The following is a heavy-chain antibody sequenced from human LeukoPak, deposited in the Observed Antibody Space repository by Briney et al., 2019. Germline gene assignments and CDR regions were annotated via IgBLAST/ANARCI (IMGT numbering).Heavy chain of an antibody. Sequence: SGTLSLTCAVSGGSISYNNWWSWVRQSPGKGLEWIGEISHTGDTNCNPSLKSRLTMSVDKSKNQYSLKLNSVTAADTAVYYCATYYDTSGYKWDYWGQGTLVTVSS. J-gene: IGHJ4*02. CDR2: ISHTGDT. CDR3: ATYYDTSGYKWDY. V-gene: IGHV4-4*02. CDR1: GGSISYNNW. D-gene: IGHD3-22*01.